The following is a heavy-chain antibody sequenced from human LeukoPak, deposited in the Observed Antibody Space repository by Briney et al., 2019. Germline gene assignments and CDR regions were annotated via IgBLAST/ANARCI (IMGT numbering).Heavy chain of an antibody. Sequence: ASVTVSCTASGYTFTSYGINWVRQAPGQGLEWMGWISAYSSNTNYAQKLQGRVTMTADTSTSTAYMELRSLRSDDTAVYYCASHKYCSSSSCYAFDIWDQGTMVTVSS. D-gene: IGHD2-2*01. CDR1: GYTFTSYG. V-gene: IGHV1-18*01. CDR3: ASHKYCSSSSCYAFDI. CDR2: ISAYSSNT. J-gene: IGHJ3*02.